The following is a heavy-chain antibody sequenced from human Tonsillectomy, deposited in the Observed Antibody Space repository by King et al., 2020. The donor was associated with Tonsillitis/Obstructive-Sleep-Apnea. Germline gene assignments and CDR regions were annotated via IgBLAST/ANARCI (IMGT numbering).Heavy chain of an antibody. D-gene: IGHD2-2*02. CDR3: ERAGRYCSSTSCYTGDY. J-gene: IGHJ4*02. Sequence: VQLVESGGGLVQPGGSLRLSGAASGFTFSTYWMHWVRHAPGKGLVWVSRINSDGSSTTYADSVKGRFTISRDNAKNTLYLQMNSLRAEDTAVYYCERAGRYCSSTSCYTGDYWGQGTLVTVSS. CDR2: INSDGSST. CDR1: GFTFSTYW. V-gene: IGHV3-74*02.